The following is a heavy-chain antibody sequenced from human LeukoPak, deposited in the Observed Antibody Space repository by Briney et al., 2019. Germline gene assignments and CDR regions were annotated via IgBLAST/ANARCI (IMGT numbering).Heavy chain of an antibody. Sequence: GGSLRLSCAASGFTFSSYWMSWVRQAPGKGLEWVANIKQDGSEKCYLDSVKGRFTISRDNAKNSLYLQMNSLRAEDTAVYYCAELGITMIGGVWGKGTTVTISS. CDR2: IKQDGSEK. V-gene: IGHV3-7*01. J-gene: IGHJ6*04. CDR1: GFTFSSYW. D-gene: IGHD3-10*02. CDR3: AELGITMIGGV.